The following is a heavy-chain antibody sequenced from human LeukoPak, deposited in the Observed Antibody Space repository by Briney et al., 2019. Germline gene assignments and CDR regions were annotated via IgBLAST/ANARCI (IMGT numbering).Heavy chain of an antibody. CDR3: ARVPASIYYYNSSGYFDY. J-gene: IGHJ4*02. CDR1: GGSISTYY. Sequence: PSETLSLTCTVSGGSISTYYWSWIRQPPGKGLEWIGYIYYSGSTNYNPSLKSRVTISVDTSKNQFSLKLSSVTAADTAVYYCARVPASIYYYNSSGYFDYWGQGTLVTVSS. D-gene: IGHD3-22*01. V-gene: IGHV4-59*01. CDR2: IYYSGST.